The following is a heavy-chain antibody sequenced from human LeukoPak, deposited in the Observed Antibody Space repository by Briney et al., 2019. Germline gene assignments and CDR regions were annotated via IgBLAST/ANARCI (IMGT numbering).Heavy chain of an antibody. Sequence: PGGSLRLICADSAFTISNAWLSWFGQAPGKGLEWVGRIKSKTDGGTTDYAAPVKGRFTISRDDSKNTLYLQMNSLKTEDTAVYYGTKDAGNYLRFDYWGQGTLVTVSS. V-gene: IGHV3-15*01. D-gene: IGHD4-11*01. J-gene: IGHJ4*02. CDR3: TKDAGNYLRFDY. CDR1: AFTISNAW. CDR2: IKSKTDGGTT.